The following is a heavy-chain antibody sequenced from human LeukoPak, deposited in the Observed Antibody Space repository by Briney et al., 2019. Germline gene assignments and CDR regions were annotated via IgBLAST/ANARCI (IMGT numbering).Heavy chain of an antibody. V-gene: IGHV3-53*01. Sequence: GRSLRLSCAASGSTFSTYGVHWVRQTPEKGLEWVSVIYSDGSTYYADSVKGRFTISRDSSKNTLYLQMNSLRAEDTAVYYCARSGSGWFDFWGQGTLVTVSS. CDR1: GSTFSTYG. D-gene: IGHD6-19*01. J-gene: IGHJ4*02. CDR3: ARSGSGWFDF. CDR2: IYSDGST.